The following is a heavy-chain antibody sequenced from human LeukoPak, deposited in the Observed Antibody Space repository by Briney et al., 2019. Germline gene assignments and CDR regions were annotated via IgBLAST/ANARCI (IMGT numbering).Heavy chain of an antibody. D-gene: IGHD3-3*01. CDR1: GGSISSSTSY. J-gene: IGHJ3*02. V-gene: IGHV4-39*07. CDR2: IYYSGTT. Sequence: SETLSLTCTVSGGSISSSTSYWGWIRQPPGKGLEWIGNIYYSGTTYYNPSLKSRVTISVDTSKNQFSLKLSSVTAADTAVYYCARGYDFDPDAFDIWGKGTTVTVSS. CDR3: ARGYDFDPDAFDI.